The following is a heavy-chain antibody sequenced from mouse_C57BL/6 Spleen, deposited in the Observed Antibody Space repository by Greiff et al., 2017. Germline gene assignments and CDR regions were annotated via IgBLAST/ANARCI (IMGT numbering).Heavy chain of an antibody. V-gene: IGHV1-82*01. CDR1: GYAFSSSW. J-gene: IGHJ2*01. CDR3: AIEYSGSSLDY. CDR2: IDPGDGDT. Sequence: QVHVKQSGPELVKPGASVKISCKASGYAFSSSWMHWVKQRPGKGLEWIGGIDPGDGDTNYNRKFKGKATLTVDKSSSTAYMQLRSLTSEDSAVYYCAIEYSGSSLDYWGQGTTLTVSS. D-gene: IGHD1-1*01.